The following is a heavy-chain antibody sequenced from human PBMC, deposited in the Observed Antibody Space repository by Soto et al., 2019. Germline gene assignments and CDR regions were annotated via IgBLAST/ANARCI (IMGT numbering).Heavy chain of an antibody. CDR1: GFTFTRYS. CDR2: ISSTTNYI. Sequence: GGSLRLSCAASGFTFTRYSMNWVRQAPGKGLEWVSSISSTTNYIYYGDSMKGRFTISRDNAKNSLFLEMNSLRAEDTAVYYCARESEDLTSNFDYWGQGTLVTVSS. J-gene: IGHJ4*02. CDR3: ARESEDLTSNFDY. V-gene: IGHV3-21*06.